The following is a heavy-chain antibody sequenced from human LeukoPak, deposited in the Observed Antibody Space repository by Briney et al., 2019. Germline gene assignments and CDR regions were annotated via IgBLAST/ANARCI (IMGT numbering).Heavy chain of an antibody. CDR3: ARDPAYCGGDCHSVYQDAFDI. CDR1: GFTFSSYN. D-gene: IGHD2-21*02. CDR2: ISSSSSYI. Sequence: GGSLRLSCAASGFTFSSYNMNWVRQAPGKGLEWVSSISSSSSYIYYADSVRGRFTISRDNAKNSLYLQINSLRAEDTAVYYCARDPAYCGGDCHSVYQDAFDIWGQGTRVTVSS. V-gene: IGHV3-21*01. J-gene: IGHJ3*02.